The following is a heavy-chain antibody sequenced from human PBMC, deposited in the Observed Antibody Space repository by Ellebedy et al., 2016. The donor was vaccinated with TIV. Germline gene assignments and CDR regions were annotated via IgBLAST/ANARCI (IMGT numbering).Heavy chain of an antibody. Sequence: SLKISCAVSGFTSHDHGMHWVRQAPGKGLEWVSGIIWNTGRTGYADSVKGRFTISSDNAKNSLSLQMNSLRVEDTALYYCTKDVDPGGLYSWGQGTRVTVSS. CDR1: GFTSHDHG. V-gene: IGHV3-9*02. CDR3: TKDVDPGGLYS. J-gene: IGHJ5*02. D-gene: IGHD1-1*01. CDR2: IIWNTGRT.